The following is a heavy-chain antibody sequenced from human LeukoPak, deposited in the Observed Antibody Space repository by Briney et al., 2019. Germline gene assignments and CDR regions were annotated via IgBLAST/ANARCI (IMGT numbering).Heavy chain of an antibody. V-gene: IGHV4-34*01. Sequence: PSETLSLTCAVYGGSFSGYYWSWIRQPPGKGLEWIGEINHSGSTNYNPSLKSRVTISVDTSKNQFSLKLSSVTAADTAVYYCARGTGSSGRLGYWGQGTLVTVSS. CDR1: GGSFSGYY. D-gene: IGHD3-22*01. CDR3: ARGTGSSGRLGY. CDR2: INHSGST. J-gene: IGHJ4*02.